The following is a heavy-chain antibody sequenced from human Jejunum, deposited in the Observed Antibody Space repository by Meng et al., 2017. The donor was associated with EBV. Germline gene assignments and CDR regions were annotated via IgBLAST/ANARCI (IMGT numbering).Heavy chain of an antibody. V-gene: IGHV4-61*01. CDR2: FHHSGGT. D-gene: IGHD5-18*01. J-gene: IGHJ4*02. Sequence: QLLDAGPGLEKPAEPLDLSGTVPGGCVNRGTYDWSCIRQPPGKGLDWIGYFHHSGGTNYNPSLKSRVTISVDTSKNQLSLSLTSVTAADTAVYYCARGIRARYSSMSSRAFYFDFWGQGALVTVSS. CDR3: ARGIRARYSSMSSRAFYFDF. CDR1: GGCVNRGTYD.